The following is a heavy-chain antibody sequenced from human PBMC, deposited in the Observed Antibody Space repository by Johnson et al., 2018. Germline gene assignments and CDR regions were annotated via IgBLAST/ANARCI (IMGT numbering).Heavy chain of an antibody. J-gene: IGHJ6*02. V-gene: IGHV3-74*01. Sequence: EVQLVESGGGSVQPGGSLRLSCAASGISFSNNWMHLVRQAPGKGLVWVSQINSDGSGTNYADFVQGRFTISRDTSEKTVYRQMNSLRADDTVVYYCARDMGYSMYVGGQGTTVTVSS. D-gene: IGHD2-15*01. CDR3: ARDMGYSMYV. CDR2: INSDGSGT. CDR1: GISFSNNW.